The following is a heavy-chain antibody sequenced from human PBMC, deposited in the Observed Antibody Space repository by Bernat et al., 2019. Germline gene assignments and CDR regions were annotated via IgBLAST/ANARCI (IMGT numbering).Heavy chain of an antibody. D-gene: IGHD5-12*01. J-gene: IGHJ4*02. Sequence: QVQLVESGGGVVQPGRSLRLSCAASGFTFSSYAMHWGRQAPGKGLERVADISEDGRNKNYEDSEKGRFTISRDNSKNTLYLQMNSLRAEDTAVYYCARDPLLSYSGYDHDDYRGQGTLVTVS. V-gene: IGHV3-30*01. CDR1: GFTFSSYA. CDR2: ISEDGRNK. CDR3: ARDPLLSYSGYDHDDY.